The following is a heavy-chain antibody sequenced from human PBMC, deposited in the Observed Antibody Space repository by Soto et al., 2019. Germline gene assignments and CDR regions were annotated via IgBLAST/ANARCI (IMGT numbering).Heavy chain of an antibody. Sequence: QVHLQESGPRLVKPSETLSLTCDVSGDSISSYNWWTWVRQTPGKGLEWIGEVYHSGNTNYNPSLKSRVTRSVDKSRNQFSLSLTSVTAADTAVYYCARREGDCRGGSCPYYHDWGQGTLVTASS. CDR1: GDSISSYNW. J-gene: IGHJ4*02. CDR3: ARREGDCRGGSCPYYHD. D-gene: IGHD2-15*01. V-gene: IGHV4-4*02. CDR2: VYHSGNT.